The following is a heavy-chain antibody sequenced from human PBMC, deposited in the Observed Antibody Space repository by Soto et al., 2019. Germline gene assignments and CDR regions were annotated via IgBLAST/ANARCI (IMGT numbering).Heavy chain of an antibody. CDR1: SGSITIGSIY. V-gene: IGHV4-61*01. Sequence: PSETLSLTCTVSSGSITIGSIYWSWIRQPPGKGLEWIGYIYYSGSTNYNPSLKSRVTISVDTSKNQFSLKLSSVTAADTAVYYCARSAYYDSSGADYWGQGTLVTVSS. D-gene: IGHD3-22*01. J-gene: IGHJ4*02. CDR2: IYYSGST. CDR3: ARSAYYDSSGADY.